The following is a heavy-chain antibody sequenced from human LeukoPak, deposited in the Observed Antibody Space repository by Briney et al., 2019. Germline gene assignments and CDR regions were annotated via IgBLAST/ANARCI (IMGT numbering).Heavy chain of an antibody. CDR1: GFTFSTYA. CDR2: ISSSSSTI. Sequence: GGSLRLSCAASGFTFSTYAMHWVRQAPGKGLEWVSYISSSSSTIYYADSVKGRFTISRDNAKNSLYLQMNSLGAEDTAVYYCASGTYYDFWSGPPAEYFQHWGQGTLVTVSS. J-gene: IGHJ1*01. D-gene: IGHD3-3*01. V-gene: IGHV3-48*01. CDR3: ASGTYYDFWSGPPAEYFQH.